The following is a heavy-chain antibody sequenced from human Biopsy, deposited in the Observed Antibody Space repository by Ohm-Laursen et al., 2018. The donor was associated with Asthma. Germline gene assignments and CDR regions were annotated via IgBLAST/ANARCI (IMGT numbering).Heavy chain of an antibody. CDR3: AKYSDYYYRGGNDY. V-gene: IGHV3-23*01. D-gene: IGHD1-26*01. CDR1: GFNFTTYA. CDR2: ISGSGRSA. Sequence: SLRLSCSASGFNFTTYAIAWIRQAPGRGLEWISAISGSGRSAYYADSVKGQFTISRDNAKNTVYLQMNSLRAEDSAIYYCAKYSDYYYRGGNDYWGQGIVVTVSS. J-gene: IGHJ4*02.